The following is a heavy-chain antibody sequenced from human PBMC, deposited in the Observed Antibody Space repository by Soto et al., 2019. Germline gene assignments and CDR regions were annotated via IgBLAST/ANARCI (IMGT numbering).Heavy chain of an antibody. Sequence: PGGSLRLSCVASGFTFSTYSMNWVRQAPGMGLEWISYISGSDTTIHYADSVKGRFTISRDNAKNSLYLQMNSLRAEDTALYYCAKDMGGYNLNYYYYYYGMDVWGQGTTVTVSS. V-gene: IGHV3-48*04. CDR2: ISGSDTTI. D-gene: IGHD5-12*01. CDR1: GFTFSTYS. J-gene: IGHJ6*02. CDR3: AKDMGGYNLNYYYYYYGMDV.